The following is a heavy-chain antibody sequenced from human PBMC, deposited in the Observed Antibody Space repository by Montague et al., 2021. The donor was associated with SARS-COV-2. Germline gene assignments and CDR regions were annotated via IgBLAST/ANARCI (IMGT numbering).Heavy chain of an antibody. CDR2: IYYSGST. D-gene: IGHD3-10*01. Sequence: SETLSLTCTVSGGSISSSSYCWGWIRQPPGKGLEWIGSIYYSGSTYYNPSLKSRVTISVDTSKNQFSLKLSSVTAADTAVYYCARREDYYGSGCYPNGGQGTRVTFSS. V-gene: IGHV4-39*01. CDR3: ARREDYYGSGCYPN. J-gene: IGHJ4*02. CDR1: GGSISSSSYC.